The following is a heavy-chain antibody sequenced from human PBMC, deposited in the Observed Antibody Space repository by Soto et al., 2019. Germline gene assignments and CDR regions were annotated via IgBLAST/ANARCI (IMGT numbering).Heavy chain of an antibody. CDR2: IIPIFGKV. V-gene: IGHV1-69*12. D-gene: IGHD6-19*01. CDR3: AKGAVAGTPTSYYYYGMDV. J-gene: IGHJ6*02. Sequence: QVQLLQSGAEVKKPGSSVRVSCEASGGTFRTYAISWVRQAPGLGLEWMGEIIPIFGKVNYAQKFQGRVTITADESTTTVYMDLRSLTSEDTAVYYCAKGAVAGTPTSYYYYGMDVWGQGTTVTVS. CDR1: GGTFRTYA.